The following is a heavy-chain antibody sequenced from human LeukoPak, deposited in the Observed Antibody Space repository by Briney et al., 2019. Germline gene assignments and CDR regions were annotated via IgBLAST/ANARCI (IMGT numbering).Heavy chain of an antibody. J-gene: IGHJ3*02. CDR2: ISGSGGST. CDR1: GFTFRSSA. CDR3: AKSYSSGADAFVI. Sequence: PGGSLRLSCGVPGFTFRSSATNWCRQAPGKGLEWVSGISGSGGSTYYADSVKGRFTISRDNSKNTLYLQINSLRAEDTAAYYCAKSYSSGADAFVICGQGTMVTVSS. D-gene: IGHD6-19*01. V-gene: IGHV3-23*01.